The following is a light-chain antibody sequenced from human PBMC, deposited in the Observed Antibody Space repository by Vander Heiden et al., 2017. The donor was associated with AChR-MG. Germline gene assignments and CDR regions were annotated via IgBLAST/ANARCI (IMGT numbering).Light chain of an antibody. J-gene: IGLJ1*01. CDR1: SGDVGGYNY. CDR3: SSYRSSSTPYV. CDR2: DVS. V-gene: IGLV2-14*03. Sequence: QSALTQPASVSGSPGQSITISCTGTSGDVGGYNYVSWYQQHPGKAPKLMIYDVSYRPSGVSNRFSGSKSGNTASLTISGLQAEDEADYYCSSYRSSSTPYVFGTGTKVTVL.